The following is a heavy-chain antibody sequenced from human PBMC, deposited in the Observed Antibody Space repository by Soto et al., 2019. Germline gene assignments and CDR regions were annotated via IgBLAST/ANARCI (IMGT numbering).Heavy chain of an antibody. CDR1: GDSVSSGASH. V-gene: IGHV4-61*08. Sequence: QVQLQESGPGLLKPSETLSLTCTLSGDSVSSGASHWTWIRQSPGKGLEWIGYIHHTATAAGNPSLESRVSISVDTSKNQLSLKLTSATTADTAVYYCARLDRSTSKIGVWGQGTTVTVSS. CDR2: IHHTATA. D-gene: IGHD3-22*01. J-gene: IGHJ6*02. CDR3: ARLDRSTSKIGV.